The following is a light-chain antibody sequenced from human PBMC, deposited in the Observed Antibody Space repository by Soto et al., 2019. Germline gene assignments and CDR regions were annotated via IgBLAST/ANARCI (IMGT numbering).Light chain of an antibody. Sequence: QSVLTQPLSVSGAPGQRVTISCTGSSSNIGADYDVHWYQQLPGTAPKLLIYGNSNRPSGVPDRFSGSKSGTSAALAITGLQAEDEADYYCQAYASSLSGWVFGAGTQLTVL. V-gene: IGLV1-40*01. CDR1: SSNIGADYD. J-gene: IGLJ3*02. CDR2: GNS. CDR3: QAYASSLSGWV.